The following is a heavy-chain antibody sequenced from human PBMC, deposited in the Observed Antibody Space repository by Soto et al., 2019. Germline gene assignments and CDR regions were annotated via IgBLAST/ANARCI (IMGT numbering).Heavy chain of an antibody. V-gene: IGHV4-38-2*02. CDR3: AREGRGPLRFLEWIHYYYGMDV. CDR2: IYHSGST. CDR1: GYSISSGYY. Sequence: PSETLSLTCAVSGYSISSGYYWGWIRQPPGKGLEWIGSIYHSGSTYYNPSLKSRVTISVDTSKNQFSLKLSFVTAADTAVYYCAREGRGPLRFLEWIHYYYGMDVWGQGTTVTVS. J-gene: IGHJ6*02. D-gene: IGHD3-3*01.